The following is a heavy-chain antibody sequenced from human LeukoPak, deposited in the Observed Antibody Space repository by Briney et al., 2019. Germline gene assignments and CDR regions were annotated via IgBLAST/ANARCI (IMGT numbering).Heavy chain of an antibody. CDR1: GYTFTSYA. CDR3: ARDPPYDFWSGYSDY. CDR2: INAGNGNT. D-gene: IGHD3-3*01. V-gene: IGHV1-3*01. Sequence: ASVKVSCKASGYTFTSYAMHWVRQAPGQRLEWMGWINAGNGNTKYSQKFRGRVTITRDTSASTAYMELSSLRSEDTAVYYCARDPPYDFWSGYSDYWGQGTLVTVSP. J-gene: IGHJ4*02.